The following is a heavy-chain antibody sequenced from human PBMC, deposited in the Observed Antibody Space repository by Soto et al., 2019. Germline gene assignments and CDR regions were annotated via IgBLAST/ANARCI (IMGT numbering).Heavy chain of an antibody. J-gene: IGHJ4*02. CDR3: ARQSVGGSTGYYFDY. V-gene: IGHV5-51*01. D-gene: IGHD1-26*01. CDR1: GYSFTNYW. CDR2: IYPGDSDT. Sequence: PGESLKISCKGSGYSFTNYWIGWVRQMPGKGLEWMGIIYPGDSDTRYSPSFQGQVTISADKSIGTAYLQWSSLKASDTAMYYCARQSVGGSTGYYFDYWGQGTLVTVSS.